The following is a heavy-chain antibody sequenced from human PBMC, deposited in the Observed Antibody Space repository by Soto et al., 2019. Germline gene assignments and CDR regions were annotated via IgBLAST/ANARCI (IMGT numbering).Heavy chain of an antibody. CDR3: ARGRRLNYYGSGSLPFIDP. CDR1: GYTFTSYA. CDR2: INAGNGNT. D-gene: IGHD3-10*01. Sequence: GASVKVSCKASGYTFTSYAMHWVRQAPGQRLEWMGWINAGNGNTKYSQKFQGRVTITRDTSASTAYMELSSLRSEDTAVYYCARGRRLNYYGSGSLPFIDPWGQGTLVTVSS. V-gene: IGHV1-3*01. J-gene: IGHJ5*02.